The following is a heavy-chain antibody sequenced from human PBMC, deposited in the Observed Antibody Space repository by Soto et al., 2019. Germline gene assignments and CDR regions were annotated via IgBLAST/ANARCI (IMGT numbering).Heavy chain of an antibody. J-gene: IGHJ6*02. Sequence: SETLSLTCAVYGGSFSGYYWSWIRQPPGRGLEWIGEINHSGSTNYNPSLKSRVTISVDTSKNQFSLKLSSVTAADTAVYYCARGPYSSSWYRPYYYYGMDVWGQGTTVTVSS. D-gene: IGHD6-13*01. CDR3: ARGPYSSSWYRPYYYYGMDV. CDR1: GGSFSGYY. V-gene: IGHV4-34*01. CDR2: INHSGST.